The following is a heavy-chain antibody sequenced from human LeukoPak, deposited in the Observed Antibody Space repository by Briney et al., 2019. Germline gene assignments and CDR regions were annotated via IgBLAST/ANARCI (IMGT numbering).Heavy chain of an antibody. J-gene: IGHJ4*02. D-gene: IGHD3-22*01. CDR2: INHSGST. CDR3: ARPPYYDSSGYYF. CDR1: GGSFSGYY. Sequence: SETLSLTCAVYGGSFSGYYWSWIRQPPGKGLEWIGEINHSGSTNYNPSLKSRVTISVDTSKNQFSLKLSSVTAADTAVYYCARPPYYDSSGYYFWGQGTLVTVSS. V-gene: IGHV4-34*01.